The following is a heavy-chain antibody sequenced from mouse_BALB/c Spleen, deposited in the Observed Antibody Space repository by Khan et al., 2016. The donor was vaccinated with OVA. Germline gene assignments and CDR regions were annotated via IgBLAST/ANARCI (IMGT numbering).Heavy chain of an antibody. J-gene: IGHJ1*01. CDR1: GYTFTNYG. D-gene: IGHD3-3*01. V-gene: IGHV9-1*02. CDR2: INTYTGEP. CDR3: ARRASYGYVDV. Sequence: IPSVQSGPELKKPGETVKISCKASGYTFTNYGMNWVKQAPGKGLKWMGWINTYTGEPTYTGDFNGRIAFSLETSASTAYLQLNNLKTEDMATCFRARRASYGYVDVWGAGTTVTVSS.